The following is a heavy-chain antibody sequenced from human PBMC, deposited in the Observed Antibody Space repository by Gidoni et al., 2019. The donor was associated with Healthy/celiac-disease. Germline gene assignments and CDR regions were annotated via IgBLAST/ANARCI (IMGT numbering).Heavy chain of an antibody. Sequence: VQLLKSGGGFVQPGGSLTLSCAASGFPFISYERNWVCQAPGKGLWWVVDMSSSGSTRDYADYWKGRFTISRDNANNSLYLKMNSLRAEDTAVYYCARYISGYYYETLDYWGQGTLVTVSS. J-gene: IGHJ4*02. V-gene: IGHV3-48*03. D-gene: IGHD3-22*01. CDR3: ARYISGYYYETLDY. CDR2: MSSSGSTR. CDR1: GFPFISYE.